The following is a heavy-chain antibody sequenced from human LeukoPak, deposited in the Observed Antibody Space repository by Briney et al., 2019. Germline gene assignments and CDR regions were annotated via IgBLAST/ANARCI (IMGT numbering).Heavy chain of an antibody. CDR3: ARSVVPAAIVRSHWFDP. V-gene: IGHV4-34*01. CDR1: GGSFSGYY. D-gene: IGHD2-2*01. Sequence: SETLSLTCAVYGGSFSGYYWSWIRQPPGKGLEWIGEINHSGSTNYNPSLKSRVAISVDTSKNQFSLKLSSVTAADTAVYYCARSVVPAAIVRSHWFDPWGQGTLVTVSS. J-gene: IGHJ5*02. CDR2: INHSGST.